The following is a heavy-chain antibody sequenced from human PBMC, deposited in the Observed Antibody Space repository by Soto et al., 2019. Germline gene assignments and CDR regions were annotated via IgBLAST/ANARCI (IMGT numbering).Heavy chain of an antibody. CDR3: AKDPAPQLRFLEWLYLSY. CDR2: ISYDGSNK. Sequence: GGSLRLSCAASGFTFSSYGMQWVRQAPGKGLEWVAVISYDGSNKYYADSVKGRFTISRDNSKNTLYLQMNSLRAEDTAVYYCAKDPAPQLRFLEWLYLSYWGQGTLVTVSS. V-gene: IGHV3-30*18. J-gene: IGHJ4*02. CDR1: GFTFSSYG. D-gene: IGHD3-3*01.